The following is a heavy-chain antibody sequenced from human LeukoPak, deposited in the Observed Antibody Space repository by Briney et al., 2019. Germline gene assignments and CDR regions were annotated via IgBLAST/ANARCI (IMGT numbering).Heavy chain of an antibody. Sequence: TSETLSLTCAVYGGSFSGYYWSWIRQPPGKGLEWIGEINHSGSTNYNPSLKSRVTISVDTSKNQFSLKLSSVTAADTAVYCCARAVIVGATRAFDIWGQGTMVTVSS. V-gene: IGHV4-34*01. CDR1: GGSFSGYY. J-gene: IGHJ3*02. CDR3: ARAVIVGATRAFDI. CDR2: INHSGST. D-gene: IGHD1-26*01.